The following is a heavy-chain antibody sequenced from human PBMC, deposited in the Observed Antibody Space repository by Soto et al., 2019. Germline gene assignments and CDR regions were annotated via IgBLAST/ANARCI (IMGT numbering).Heavy chain of an antibody. J-gene: IGHJ4*02. D-gene: IGHD6-25*01. CDR2: ISTSSTAI. CDR3: VMTDSGRERGY. V-gene: IGHV3-48*02. Sequence: EVQLVESGGGFVQRGGSLRLSCAVSGLTFSTNTINWVRQAPGKGLEWVSYISTSSTAIYYADSVKGRFTISRDDAKSSLYLQMNSLRDEDTAVYYCVMTDSGRERGYWGQGTLVTVSS. CDR1: GLTFSTNT.